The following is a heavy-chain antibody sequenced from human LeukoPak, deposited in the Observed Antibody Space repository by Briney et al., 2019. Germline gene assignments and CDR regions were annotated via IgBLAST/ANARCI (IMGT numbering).Heavy chain of an antibody. J-gene: IGHJ4*02. CDR1: GYSFTSYY. Sequence: PGESLKISCKGSGYSFTSYYISWVRQMPGKGLEWMGSIDPSDSYTNYSPSSQGHVTISADKSISTAYLQWRSLKASDTAMYYCATTYRSGWHYYFDYWGQGTLVTVSS. V-gene: IGHV5-10-1*01. CDR2: IDPSDSYT. D-gene: IGHD6-19*01. CDR3: ATTYRSGWHYYFDY.